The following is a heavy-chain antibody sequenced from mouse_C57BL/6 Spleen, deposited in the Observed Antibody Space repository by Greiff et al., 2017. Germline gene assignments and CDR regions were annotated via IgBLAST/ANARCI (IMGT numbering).Heavy chain of an antibody. CDR1: GYTFTSYW. Sequence: QVQLQQPGAELVMPGASVKLSCTASGYTFTSYWMHWVKQRPGQGLEWIGEIDPSDSYTNYNQKFKGKSTLTVDKSSSTAYMQLSSLTSEDSAVYYCARSPYLYYFDYWGQGTTLTVSS. V-gene: IGHV1-69*01. J-gene: IGHJ2*01. CDR2: IDPSDSYT. CDR3: ARSPYLYYFDY. D-gene: IGHD1-1*01.